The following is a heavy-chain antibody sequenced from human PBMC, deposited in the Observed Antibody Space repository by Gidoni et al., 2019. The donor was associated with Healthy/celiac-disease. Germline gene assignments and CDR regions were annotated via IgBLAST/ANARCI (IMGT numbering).Heavy chain of an antibody. CDR3: ARGVSGSSLNWFDP. J-gene: IGHJ5*02. CDR2: INSYGSST. CDR1: GFPFSTYW. Sequence: EVQLVESGGGLVQPGGSLRLSCAASGFPFSTYWMHWVRQAPGKGLVWVSRINSYGSSTSYADSVKGRFTISRDNAKNTLYLQMNSLRAEDTAVYYCARGVSGSSLNWFDPWGQGTLVTVSS. D-gene: IGHD6-13*01. V-gene: IGHV3-74*01.